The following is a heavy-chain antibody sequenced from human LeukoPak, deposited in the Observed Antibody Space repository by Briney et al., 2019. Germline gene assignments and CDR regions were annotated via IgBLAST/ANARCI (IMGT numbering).Heavy chain of an antibody. J-gene: IGHJ1*01. Sequence: GGSLRLSCAASGFIFPNAFMNWVRQAPGKGLEWVGRIKSNSDGVSIDYAAPVKGRFTISRDDSKNTLYLQMNSLKTEDTAVYYCTRHLDWSMQHWGQGTLVTVSS. V-gene: IGHV3-15*01. CDR3: TRHLDWSMQH. CDR1: GFIFPNAF. D-gene: IGHD3-9*01. CDR2: IKSNSDGVSI.